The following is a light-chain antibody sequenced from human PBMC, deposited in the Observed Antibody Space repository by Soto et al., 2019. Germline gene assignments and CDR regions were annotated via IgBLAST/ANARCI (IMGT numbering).Light chain of an antibody. CDR1: SSDVGDYKY. CDR3: SSYISSSTVVV. CDR2: DVT. Sequence: QSALTQPASVSGSPGQSITISCTGTSSDVGDYKYVSWYHQHPGKAPKLMIYDVTDRPSGVSDRFSGSKSGNTASLTISGLQDEDEGDYYCSSYISSSTVVVFGGGTKLTVL. J-gene: IGLJ2*01. V-gene: IGLV2-14*01.